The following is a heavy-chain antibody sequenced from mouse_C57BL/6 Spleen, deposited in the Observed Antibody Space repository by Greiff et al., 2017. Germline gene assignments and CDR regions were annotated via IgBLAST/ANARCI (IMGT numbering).Heavy chain of an antibody. J-gene: IGHJ3*01. D-gene: IGHD1-1*01. CDR3: ARNYYGSSYQAWFAY. CDR2: IDPEDGET. V-gene: IGHV14-2*01. CDR1: GFNIKDYY. Sequence: EVMLVESGAELVKPGASVKLSCTASGFNIKDYYMHWVKQRTEQGLEWIGRIDPEDGETKYAPKFQGKATITADTSSNTAYLQLSSLTSEDTAVYYCARNYYGSSYQAWFAYWGQGTLVTVSA.